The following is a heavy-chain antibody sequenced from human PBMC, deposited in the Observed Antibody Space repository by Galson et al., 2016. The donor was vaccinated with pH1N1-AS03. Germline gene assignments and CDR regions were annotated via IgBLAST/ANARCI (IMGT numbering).Heavy chain of an antibody. D-gene: IGHD5-12*01. CDR1: GGSISSSGVYS. V-gene: IGHV4-30-2*01. CDR2: IYHSGST. J-gene: IGHJ6*02. Sequence: TLSLTCTVSGGSISSSGVYSWSWIRQPPGKGLEWIGNIYHSGSTYYSPSLKSRVTISINRSQNQFSLKLTSVTAADTAVYCCARGSGGYGLDVWGQGTTVTVSS. CDR3: ARGSGGYGLDV.